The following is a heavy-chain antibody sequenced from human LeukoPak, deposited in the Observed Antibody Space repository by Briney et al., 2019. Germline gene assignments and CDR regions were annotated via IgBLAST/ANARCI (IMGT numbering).Heavy chain of an antibody. V-gene: IGHV1-18*01. J-gene: IGHJ3*02. CDR3: ARIRDGYNDAYDI. D-gene: IGHD5-24*01. CDR1: GYTFTSYG. Sequence: VASVKVSCKASGYTFTSYGISWVRQAPGQGLEWMGWISTYNGNTNYAQKLQGRVTMTTDTSTSTVYMELSSLRSEDTAIYYCARIRDGYNDAYDIWGQGTVVTVPS. CDR2: ISTYNGNT.